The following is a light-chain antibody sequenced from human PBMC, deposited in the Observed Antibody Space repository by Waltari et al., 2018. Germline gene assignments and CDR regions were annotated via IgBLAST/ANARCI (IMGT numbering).Light chain of an antibody. CDR1: SGHSNDA. CDR3: EAGGFGIWR. CDR2: VNSDGTY. Sequence: QLILTQSPSASASLGASVKLSCTLSSGHSNDAIAWLQRQPEKGPRYLRKVNSDGTYIKGDGSPYPFSGSSSGPDRYLTISGLQSEEDADYFCEAGGFGIWRFGGGTKLTVL. V-gene: IGLV4-69*01. J-gene: IGLJ2*01.